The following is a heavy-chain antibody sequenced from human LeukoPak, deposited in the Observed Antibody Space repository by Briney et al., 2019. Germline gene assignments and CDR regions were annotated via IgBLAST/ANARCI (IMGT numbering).Heavy chain of an antibody. CDR1: GFSLNTTTLG. Sequence: SGPTLVNPXQTLTLTCTFSGFSLNTTTLGVGWIRQPPGKALEWLALLFWDDDSRLSPSLESRLTITKDTSKNQVVLTMTDIDPVDTATYYCAHATNSHFDYWGQGTLVTVSS. CDR2: LFWDDDS. D-gene: IGHD4-23*01. CDR3: AHATNSHFDY. J-gene: IGHJ4*02. V-gene: IGHV2-5*02.